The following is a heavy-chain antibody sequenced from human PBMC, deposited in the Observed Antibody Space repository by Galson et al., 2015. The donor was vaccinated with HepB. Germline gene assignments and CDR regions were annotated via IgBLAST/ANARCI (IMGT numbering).Heavy chain of an antibody. CDR2: INTNTGNP. CDR3: ALTYYHDSSGYYPFDY. J-gene: IGHJ4*02. CDR1: GYTFTTYA. D-gene: IGHD3-22*01. Sequence: SVKVSCKASGYTFTTYAMNWMRQAPGQGLEWMGWINTNTGNPTYAQGFTGRFVFSLDTSVSTAYLEISSLKAEDTAVYYCALTYYHDSSGYYPFDYWGQGTLVTVSS. V-gene: IGHV7-4-1*02.